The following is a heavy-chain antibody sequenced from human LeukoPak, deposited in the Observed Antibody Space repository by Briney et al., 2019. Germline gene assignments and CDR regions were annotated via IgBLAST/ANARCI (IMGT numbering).Heavy chain of an antibody. V-gene: IGHV3-53*01. D-gene: IGHD5-24*01. CDR2: IYRGGTI. J-gene: IGHJ4*02. CDR1: GFTVSNNF. Sequence: GGALRLSCAASGFTVSNNFMSWVRQAPGKGLEGVSVIYRGGTIYYADSVRGRFTISRDNSKHTLYLQMISLRAEDTAVYYCGGGDGHNHGDYWGQGTLVTVSS. CDR3: GGGDGHNHGDY.